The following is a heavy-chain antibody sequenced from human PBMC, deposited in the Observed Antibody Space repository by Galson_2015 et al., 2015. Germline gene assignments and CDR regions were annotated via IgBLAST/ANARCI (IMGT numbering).Heavy chain of an antibody. CDR2: MSNSGTNI. CDR3: ARDSGGAVADYWYFEV. CDR1: GFTLGFYS. D-gene: IGHD6-19*01. Sequence: SLRLSCAASGFTLGFYSMNWVRQAPGKGLEWVSFMSNSGTNIYYADSVKGRFTISRDSAKKSLYLQMNSLRDEDTAVYYCARDSGGAVADYWYFEVWGRGTLVIVSS. J-gene: IGHJ2*01. V-gene: IGHV3-48*02.